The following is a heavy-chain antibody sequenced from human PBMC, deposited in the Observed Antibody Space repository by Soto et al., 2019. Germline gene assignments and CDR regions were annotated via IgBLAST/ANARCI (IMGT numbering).Heavy chain of an antibody. D-gene: IGHD2-15*01. CDR3: ASGKWSLDY. Sequence: GSMSLSFVASGISLSDNYMALIRQAPGKGLEWLSYISNSDYTTYYTDSVKGRFTISRDNAKNSLYLQLTGLRVEDTAVYYCASGKWSLDYWGQGILVTVSS. V-gene: IGHV3-11*01. J-gene: IGHJ4*02. CDR2: ISNSDYTT. CDR1: GISLSDNY.